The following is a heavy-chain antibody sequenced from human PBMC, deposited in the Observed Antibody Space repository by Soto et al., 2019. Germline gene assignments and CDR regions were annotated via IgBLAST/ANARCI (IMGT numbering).Heavy chain of an antibody. CDR2: IVVGSGNT. D-gene: IGHD1-26*01. CDR1: GFTFTSSA. V-gene: IGHV1-58*01. CDR3: AVRIVGAPGFDY. J-gene: IGHJ4*02. Sequence: SVKVSCKASGFTFTSSAVQWVRQARGQRLEWIGWIVVGSGNTNYAQKFQERVTITRDMSTSTAYMELSSLRSEDTAVYYCAVRIVGAPGFDYWGQGTLVTVSS.